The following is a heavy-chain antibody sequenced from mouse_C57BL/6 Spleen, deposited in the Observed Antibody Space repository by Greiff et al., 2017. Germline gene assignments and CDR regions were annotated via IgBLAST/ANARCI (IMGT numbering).Heavy chain of an antibody. CDR2: ISDGGSYT. V-gene: IGHV5-4*01. CDR3: ARDRDYNNWDY. CDR1: GFTFSSYA. D-gene: IGHD2-5*01. Sequence: EVKVVESGGGLVKPGGSLKLSCAASGFTFSSYAMSWVRQTPEKRLEWVATISDGGSYTYDPDNVKGRFTISRDNAKNNLYLQRSHLKAEDTAMYYCARDRDYNNWDYWGQGTSVTVSS. J-gene: IGHJ4*01.